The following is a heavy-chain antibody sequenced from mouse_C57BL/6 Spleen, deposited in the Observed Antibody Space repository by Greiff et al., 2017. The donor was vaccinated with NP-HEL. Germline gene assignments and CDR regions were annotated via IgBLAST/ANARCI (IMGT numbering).Heavy chain of an antibody. D-gene: IGHD1-1*01. CDR1: GFTFSNYW. J-gene: IGHJ4*01. Sequence: EVQGVESGGGLVQPGGSMKLSCVASGFTFSNYWMNWVRQSPEKGLEWVAQIRLKSDNYATHYAASVKGRFTISRDDSKSSVYLQMNNLRAEDTGIYYCTVNYGSHAMDYWGQGTSVTVSS. V-gene: IGHV6-3*01. CDR2: IRLKSDNYAT. CDR3: TVNYGSHAMDY.